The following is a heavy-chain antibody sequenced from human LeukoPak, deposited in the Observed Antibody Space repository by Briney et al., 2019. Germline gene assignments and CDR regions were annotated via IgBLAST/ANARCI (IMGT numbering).Heavy chain of an antibody. CDR2: IYYSGST. J-gene: IGHJ4*02. Sequence: SETLSLTCTVSGGSFSSSSFYWGWIRQPPGKGLEWVGSIYYSGSTYYNPSLKGRVTISVDTSKIQFSLKVRSVTAADTAVYYCGKQFIPDYGSASSFEYWGQGTLVTVSS. CDR1: GGSFSSSSFY. V-gene: IGHV4-39*01. D-gene: IGHD3-10*01. CDR3: GKQFIPDYGSASSFEY.